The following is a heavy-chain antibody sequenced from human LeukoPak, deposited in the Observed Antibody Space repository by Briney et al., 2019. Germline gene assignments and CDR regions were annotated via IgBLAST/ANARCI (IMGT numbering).Heavy chain of an antibody. D-gene: IGHD3-10*01. CDR2: ISYDGSNK. J-gene: IGHJ3*02. Sequence: GGSLRLSCAASGFTFSSYAMHWVRQAPGKGLEWVAVISYDGSNKYYADSVKGRFTISRDNSKNTLYLQMNSLRAEDTAVYYCARGGDLPYYYGSGSYFNAFDIWGQGTMVTVSS. CDR3: ARGGDLPYYYGSGSYFNAFDI. V-gene: IGHV3-30-3*01. CDR1: GFTFSSYA.